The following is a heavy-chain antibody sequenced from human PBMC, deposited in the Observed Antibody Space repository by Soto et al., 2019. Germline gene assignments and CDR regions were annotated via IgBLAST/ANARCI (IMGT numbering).Heavy chain of an antibody. D-gene: IGHD3-16*01. CDR3: AHAFGGTSWPNDAFDV. V-gene: IGHV2-5*02. CDR1: GFSFSADGVG. CDR2: IYWDDDT. Sequence: HITLKESGPTLVKPTQTLTLTCIFSGFSFSADGVGVGWIRQPPGKTLEWLALIYWDDDTRYRPSLKSRITITKDSSKTQVVLTMTNMDPLDTATYYCAHAFGGTSWPNDAFDVWGQGTVVTVSS. J-gene: IGHJ3*01.